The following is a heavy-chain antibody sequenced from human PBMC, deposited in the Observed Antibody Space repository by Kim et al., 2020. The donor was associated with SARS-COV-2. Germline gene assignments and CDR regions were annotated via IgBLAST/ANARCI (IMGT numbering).Heavy chain of an antibody. D-gene: IGHD3-3*01. CDR1: GFTFSSYG. CDR2: ISYDGSNK. Sequence: GGSLRLSCAASGFTFSSYGMHWVRQAPGKGLEWVAVISYDGSNKYYADSVKGRFTISRDNSKNTLYLQMNSLRAEDTAVYYCAKDGKGDTYYDFWSGYHDYQHDWYFDLWGRGTLAT. V-gene: IGHV3-30*18. J-gene: IGHJ2*01. CDR3: AKDGKGDTYYDFWSGYHDYQHDWYFDL.